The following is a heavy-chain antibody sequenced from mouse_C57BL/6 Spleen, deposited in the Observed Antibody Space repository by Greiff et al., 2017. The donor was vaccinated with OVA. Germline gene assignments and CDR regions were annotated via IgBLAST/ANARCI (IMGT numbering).Heavy chain of an antibody. J-gene: IGHJ4*01. V-gene: IGHV2-9-1*01. D-gene: IGHD2-1*01. Sequence: VKLVESGPGLVAPSQSLSITCTVSGFSLTSYAISWVRQPPGKGLEWLGVIWTGGGTNYNSALKSRLSISKDNSKSQVFLKMNSLQTDDTARYYCARIYYGPHYYAMDYWGQGTSVTVSS. CDR2: IWTGGGT. CDR1: GFSLTSYA. CDR3: ARIYYGPHYYAMDY.